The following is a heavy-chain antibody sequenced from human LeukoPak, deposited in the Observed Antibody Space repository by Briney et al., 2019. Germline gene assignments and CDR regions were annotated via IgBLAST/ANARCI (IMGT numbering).Heavy chain of an antibody. V-gene: IGHV3-23*01. CDR2: ISGSGGST. J-gene: IGHJ4*02. CDR1: GFTFSSYA. Sequence: PGGSLRLSCAASGFTFSSYAMSWVRQAPGKGLEWVSAISGSGGSTYYADSVKGRFTISRDNSKNTLYLQMNSLRAEDTAVYYCAKDGIPGIVGVTAEDYWGQGTLVTVSS. CDR3: AKDGIPGIVGVTAEDY. D-gene: IGHD1-26*01.